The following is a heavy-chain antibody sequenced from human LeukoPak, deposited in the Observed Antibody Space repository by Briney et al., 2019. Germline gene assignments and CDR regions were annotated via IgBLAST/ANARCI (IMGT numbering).Heavy chain of an antibody. J-gene: IGHJ6*03. D-gene: IGHD5-18*01. CDR2: ISSSSSTI. CDR3: ARARVQLWSRGYYYMDV. Sequence: HPGGSLRLSCAASGFTFSSYSMNWVRQAPGKGLEWVSYISSSSSTIYYADSVKGRFTISRDNAKNSLYLQMNSLRAEDTAVYYCARARVQLWSRGYYYMDVWGKGTTVTVSS. V-gene: IGHV3-48*01. CDR1: GFTFSSYS.